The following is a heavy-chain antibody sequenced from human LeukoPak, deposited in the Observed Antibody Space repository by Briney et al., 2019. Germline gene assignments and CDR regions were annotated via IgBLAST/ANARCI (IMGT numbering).Heavy chain of an antibody. CDR3: ARDGEDDSSGYYKPFDY. CDR1: GFTFSSYG. D-gene: IGHD3-22*01. Sequence: GGSLRLSCAASGFTFSSYGMHWLRQVPGKGLEWVAAIWYGGNNKYYADSVKGRFAISRDNSKSTLYLLMSSLRAEDTAVYYCARDGEDDSSGYYKPFDYWGQGTLVTVSS. V-gene: IGHV3-33*01. CDR2: IWYGGNNK. J-gene: IGHJ4*02.